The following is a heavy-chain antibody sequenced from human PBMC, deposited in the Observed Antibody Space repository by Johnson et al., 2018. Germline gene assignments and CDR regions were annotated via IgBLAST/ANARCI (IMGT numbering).Heavy chain of an antibody. CDR1: GFTFNDFA. V-gene: IGHV3-73*01. D-gene: IGHD4-11*01. Sequence: VQLVQSGGGFVQPGGSLKLSCAASGFTFNDFAMHWVRQASGKGLEWVGRINGHATAYAASVKGRFIIFRDDSSNTTYLQMNSLKTEDTAVYFCTREETTADFFYYGMDVWGQGTTVIVSS. CDR3: TREETTADFFYYGMDV. J-gene: IGHJ6*02. CDR2: INGHAT.